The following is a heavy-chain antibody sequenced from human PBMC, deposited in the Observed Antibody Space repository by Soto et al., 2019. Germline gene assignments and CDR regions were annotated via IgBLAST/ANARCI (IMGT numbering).Heavy chain of an antibody. CDR3: AKGWGDY. J-gene: IGHJ4*02. CDR1: GFTFSSYD. CDR2: ISGSGGST. Sequence: EVQLLESGGALVQPGGSPRLSCAASGFTFSSYDMTWVRQAPGKGLEWVSGISGSGGSTYYADSVKGRFTISRDNSKNTLYLQMNSLRAEDTAVYYCAKGWGDYWGQGTLVTVSS. V-gene: IGHV3-23*01. D-gene: IGHD3-16*01.